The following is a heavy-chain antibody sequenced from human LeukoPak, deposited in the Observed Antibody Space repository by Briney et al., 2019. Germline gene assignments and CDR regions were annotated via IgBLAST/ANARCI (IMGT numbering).Heavy chain of an antibody. CDR3: AKDYGYSSSWYDY. V-gene: IGHV3-9*01. D-gene: IGHD6-13*01. CDR1: GFTFDDYG. CDR2: ISWNSASV. J-gene: IGHJ4*02. Sequence: GRSLRLSCEASGFTFDDYGMHWVRQAPGKGLEWASTISWNSASVGYVDSVKGRFTISRDNAKKTLYLQMNSLRPEDTALYYCAKDYGYSSSWYDYWGQGTLVTVSS.